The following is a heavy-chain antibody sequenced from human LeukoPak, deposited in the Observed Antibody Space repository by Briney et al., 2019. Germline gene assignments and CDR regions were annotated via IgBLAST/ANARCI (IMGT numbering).Heavy chain of an antibody. V-gene: IGHV3-23*01. Sequence: GGSLRLSCAASGFTFNKYSMNWVRQAPGKGLEWVCGISASGGSTYYADSVKGRFTISRDNSKNTLYLQMNSLRAEDTAVYYCAKDRDSTLIRGAIYDWGQGTLVTVSS. D-gene: IGHD3-10*01. J-gene: IGHJ4*02. CDR3: AKDRDSTLIRGAIYD. CDR1: GFTFNKYS. CDR2: ISASGGST.